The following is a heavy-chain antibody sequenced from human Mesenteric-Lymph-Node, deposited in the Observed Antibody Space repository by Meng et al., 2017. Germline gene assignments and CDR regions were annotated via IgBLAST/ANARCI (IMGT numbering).Heavy chain of an antibody. D-gene: IGHD3-10*01. Sequence: ASVKVSCKASGYTFTTYTMNWVRQAPGQGLEWMGWIYPDSGDTNYAQEFQGRVTMTRDTSISTAYMELTSLISDDTAVYYCATLTVGSGTYYTFWGQGTLVTVSS. CDR1: GYTFTTYT. V-gene: IGHV1-2*02. CDR2: IYPDSGDT. J-gene: IGHJ4*02. CDR3: ATLTVGSGTYYTF.